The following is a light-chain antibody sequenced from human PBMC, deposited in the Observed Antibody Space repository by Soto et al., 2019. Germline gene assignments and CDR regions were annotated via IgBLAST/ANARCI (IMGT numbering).Light chain of an antibody. Sequence: QPVLTQSPSASASLGDSVKLTCTLSSWHSTYAIAWHQQQPDKGPRYLMIVNSDGSHYKGDGIPDRFLGSSSGAEVYLTISSLQSEDEADYYCQTWGTGRGVFGGGTKLTVL. CDR2: VNSDGSH. J-gene: IGLJ3*02. CDR1: SWHSTYA. CDR3: QTWGTGRGV. V-gene: IGLV4-69*01.